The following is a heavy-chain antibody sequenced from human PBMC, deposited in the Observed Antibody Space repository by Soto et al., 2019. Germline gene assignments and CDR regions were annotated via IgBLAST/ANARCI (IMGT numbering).Heavy chain of an antibody. V-gene: IGHV4-4*02. Sequence: QVQLQESGPGLVKPSGTLSLTCAVSSGSISSSNWWSWVRQPPGKGLEWIGEIYHSGSTNYNPSLKSRVTISVDKSKNQFSLKLSSVTAADTAVYYCARVSVVAASGNWFDPWGQGTLVTVSS. D-gene: IGHD2-15*01. CDR3: ARVSVVAASGNWFDP. CDR2: IYHSGST. CDR1: SGSISSSNW. J-gene: IGHJ5*02.